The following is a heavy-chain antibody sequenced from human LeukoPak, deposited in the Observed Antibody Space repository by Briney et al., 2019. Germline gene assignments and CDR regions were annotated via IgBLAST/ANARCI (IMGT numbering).Heavy chain of an antibody. Sequence: SETLSLTCTVSGGSISSYYWSWIRQPPGKGLEWIGYIYYSGSTNYNPSLKSRVTISVDTSKNHFSLKLSSVTAADTAVYFCAREGAYGSGSHYNWFDPWGQGTLVTVSS. CDR2: IYYSGST. V-gene: IGHV4-59*01. D-gene: IGHD3-10*01. CDR3: AREGAYGSGSHYNWFDP. J-gene: IGHJ5*02. CDR1: GGSISSYY.